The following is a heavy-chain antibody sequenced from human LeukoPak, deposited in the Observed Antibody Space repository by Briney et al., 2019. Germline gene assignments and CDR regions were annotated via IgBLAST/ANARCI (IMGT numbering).Heavy chain of an antibody. CDR3: ARVGGLRGYSYGPFDY. V-gene: IGHV4-34*01. D-gene: IGHD5-18*01. Sequence: PSETLSLTCAVYGGSFSGYYWSWLRQPPGKGLEWIGEINHSGSTNYNPSLKSQVTISVDTSKNQFSLKLSSVTAADTAVYYCARVGGLRGYSYGPFDYWGQGTLVTVSS. CDR1: GGSFSGYY. CDR2: INHSGST. J-gene: IGHJ4*02.